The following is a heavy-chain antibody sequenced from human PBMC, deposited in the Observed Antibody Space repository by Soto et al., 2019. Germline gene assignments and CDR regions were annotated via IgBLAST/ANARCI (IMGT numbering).Heavy chain of an antibody. Sequence: QVQLVQSGAEVKKPGSSVKVSCKVSGGTFSSYAFSWVRQAPGQGLEWMGGIIPISDTTNYAQKFRGRVTITADESTSTAYMELSRRRSADTAVYYCARSQGSSTSLEIYYYYYYGMDVWGQGTTVTVSS. D-gene: IGHD2-2*01. CDR2: IIPISDTT. CDR1: GGTFSSYA. J-gene: IGHJ6*02. CDR3: ARSQGSSTSLEIYYYYYYGMDV. V-gene: IGHV1-69*01.